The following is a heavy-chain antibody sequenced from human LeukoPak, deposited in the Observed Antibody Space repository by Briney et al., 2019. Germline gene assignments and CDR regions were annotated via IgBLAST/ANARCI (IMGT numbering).Heavy chain of an antibody. J-gene: IGHJ4*02. Sequence: GGSLRLSCAASGFTFSSYAMSWVRQAPGKGLEWVSGVSGSGSSTYYADSVKGRFTISRDNSKNTLYLQMSSLRAEDTAVYFCAKGGHSSGWYYFDYWGQGTLSPSPQ. CDR3: AKGGHSSGWYYFDY. CDR1: GFTFSSYA. CDR2: VSGSGSST. D-gene: IGHD6-19*01. V-gene: IGHV3-23*01.